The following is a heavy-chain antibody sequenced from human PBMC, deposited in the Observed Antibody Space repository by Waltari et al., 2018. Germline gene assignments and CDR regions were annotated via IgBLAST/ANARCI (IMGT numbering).Heavy chain of an antibody. Sequence: QVQVQQWGAGLLKPSESLSLTCAVYGASSSIYYLNWIRQTPEKGLEWIADIKHVGDANCNPSLRSRVTISLDTSNKQSSLKLTSVTAADTALYYCVIFFGVPQADYWGHGTLVTVSS. V-gene: IGHV4-34*02. CDR3: VIFFGVPQADY. D-gene: IGHD3-16*01. J-gene: IGHJ4*01. CDR2: IKHVGDA. CDR1: GASSSIYY.